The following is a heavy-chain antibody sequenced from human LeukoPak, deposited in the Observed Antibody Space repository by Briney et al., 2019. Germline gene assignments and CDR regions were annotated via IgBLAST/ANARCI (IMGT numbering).Heavy chain of an antibody. J-gene: IGHJ4*02. Sequence: PGGSLRLSCAASGFTVSSNYMSWVRQAPGKGLEWVSVIYSGGGSTYYADSVKGRFTISRDNSKNTLYLQMNSLRAEDTAVYYCARVGDRDYFDYWGQGTLVTVSS. CDR2: IYSGGGST. CDR1: GFTVSSNY. D-gene: IGHD1-26*01. CDR3: ARVGDRDYFDY. V-gene: IGHV3-53*01.